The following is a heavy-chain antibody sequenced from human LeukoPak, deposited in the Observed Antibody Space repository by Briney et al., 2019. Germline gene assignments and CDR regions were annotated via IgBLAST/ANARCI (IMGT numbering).Heavy chain of an antibody. V-gene: IGHV4-59*08. Sequence: NPSGTLSVTCTVSGASISSYYWSWIRQPPGKGLEWIGYIYYSGGTNYNPSLKSRVTMSVDTSKNQFSLKLSSVTAADTAVYYCARHANYYGSGSYLDWFDPWGQGTLLTVSS. CDR1: GASISSYY. CDR3: ARHANYYGSGSYLDWFDP. D-gene: IGHD3-10*01. CDR2: IYYSGGT. J-gene: IGHJ5*02.